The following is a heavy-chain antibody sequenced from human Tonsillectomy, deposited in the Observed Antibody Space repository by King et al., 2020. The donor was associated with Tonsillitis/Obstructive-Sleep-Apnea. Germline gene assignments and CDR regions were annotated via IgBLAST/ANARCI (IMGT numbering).Heavy chain of an antibody. D-gene: IGHD1-26*01. CDR2: IYYSGST. Sequence: QVQLQESGPGLVKPSETLSLTCTVSGGSISSYYWSWVRQPPGKGLEWIGYIYYSGSTNYNPSLKSRVTISVDTYKKQFSLKLRSVTAAETAVYYCARYDSGSYQTYYFDYWGQGTLVTVSS. CDR1: GGSISSYY. CDR3: ARYDSGSYQTYYFDY. V-gene: IGHV4-59*01. J-gene: IGHJ4*02.